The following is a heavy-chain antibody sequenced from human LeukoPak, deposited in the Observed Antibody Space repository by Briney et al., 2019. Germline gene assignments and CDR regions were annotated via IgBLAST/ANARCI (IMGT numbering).Heavy chain of an antibody. V-gene: IGHV3-30*02. CDR1: GFTFSSFG. D-gene: IGHD2-15*01. CDR3: ARDRPSVGGMDV. Sequence: GGSLRLSCAASGFTFSSFGMHWVRQAPGKGLEWVAFIRYDGSNEYYADSVKGRFTISRDNAKNSLYLQMNSLRAEDTAVYYCARDRPSVGGMDVWGQGTTVTVSS. J-gene: IGHJ6*02. CDR2: IRYDGSNE.